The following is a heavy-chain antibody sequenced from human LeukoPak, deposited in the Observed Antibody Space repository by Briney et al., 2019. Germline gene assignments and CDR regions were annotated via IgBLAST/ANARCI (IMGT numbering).Heavy chain of an antibody. CDR3: AKEAVDTAMAIDY. V-gene: IGHV3-30*02. J-gene: IGHJ4*02. D-gene: IGHD5-18*01. Sequence: GGSLRLSCAASGFTFSSYGMHWVRQAPGKGLEWVAFIRNDGSNTYYADSVKGRFTISRDNSKNTLYLQMNSLRAEDTAVYYCAKEAVDTAMAIDYWGQGTLVTVSS. CDR2: IRNDGSNT. CDR1: GFTFSSYG.